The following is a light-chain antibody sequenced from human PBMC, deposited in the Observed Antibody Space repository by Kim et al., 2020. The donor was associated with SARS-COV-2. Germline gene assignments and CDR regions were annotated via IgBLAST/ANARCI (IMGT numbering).Light chain of an antibody. Sequence: LSQGERATRACRASQSVNSNNFAWYQQKPGQAPRLLIYGTSSRATGIPDRFSGSGSETDFTLTITRLEPDDFAVYYCQQYGSLWTFGQGTKVDIK. CDR1: QSVNSNN. J-gene: IGKJ1*01. CDR3: QQYGSLWT. CDR2: GTS. V-gene: IGKV3-20*01.